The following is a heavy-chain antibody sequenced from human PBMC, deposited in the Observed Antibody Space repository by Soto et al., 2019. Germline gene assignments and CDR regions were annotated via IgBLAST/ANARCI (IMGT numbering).Heavy chain of an antibody. CDR2: INYSGST. CDR1: GGSIRSRGYY. J-gene: IGHJ4*02. Sequence: SETLSLTFTVSGGSIRSRGYYWGWLRQPPGKGLEWIGSINYSGSTYYNPSLKSRVTISVDTSKNQFSLTLSSVTAADTAVYYCASDTYGGTVGYFDYWGQGTLVTVSS. CDR3: ASDTYGGTVGYFDY. D-gene: IGHD3-16*01. V-gene: IGHV4-39*01.